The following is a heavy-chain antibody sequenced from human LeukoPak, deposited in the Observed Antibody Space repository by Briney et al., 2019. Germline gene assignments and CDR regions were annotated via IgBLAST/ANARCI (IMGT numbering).Heavy chain of an antibody. CDR3: ARAVDYGDYPDAFDI. V-gene: IGHV1-2*02. CDR1: GYTFTDYY. J-gene: IGHJ3*02. D-gene: IGHD4-17*01. CDR2: INPNSGGT. Sequence: ASVKVSCKASGYTFTDYYVHWVRQAPGQGLVWMGWINPNSGGTNYAQKFQGRVTMTRDTSISTAYMELSRLRSDDTAVYYCARAVDYGDYPDAFDIWGQGTMVTVSS.